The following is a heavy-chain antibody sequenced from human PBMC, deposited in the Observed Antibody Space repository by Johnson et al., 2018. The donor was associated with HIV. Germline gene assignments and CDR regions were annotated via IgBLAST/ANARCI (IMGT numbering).Heavy chain of an antibody. CDR3: ASGWCIAASDAFDI. D-gene: IGHD6-13*01. V-gene: IGHV3-30*04. CDR1: GFIFSSYA. Sequence: QVQLVESGGGVVQPGRSLRLSCAASGFIFSSYAMHWVRQAPGKGLEWVAVISFDGSNKYQADSVKGRFTISRDSSKNTLYLQMNSLRAEDTAVYYCASGWCIAASDAFDIWGQGTMVIVSS. CDR2: ISFDGSNK. J-gene: IGHJ3*02.